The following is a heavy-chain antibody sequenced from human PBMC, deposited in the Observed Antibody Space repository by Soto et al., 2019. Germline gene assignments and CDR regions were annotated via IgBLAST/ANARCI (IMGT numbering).Heavy chain of an antibody. CDR1: GYTFTSYY. CDR2: INPSGGST. V-gene: IGHV1-46*01. Sequence: QVQLVQSGAEVKKPGASVKVSCKASGYTFTSYYMHWVRQAPGQGLEWMGIINPSGGSTSYAQKFQGRGTRNRDTSTSTVYMELSSLRSEDTAVDYCARGGSGSFPPWGDWGQGTLVTVSS. D-gene: IGHD1-26*01. J-gene: IGHJ1*01. CDR3: ARGGSGSFPPWGD.